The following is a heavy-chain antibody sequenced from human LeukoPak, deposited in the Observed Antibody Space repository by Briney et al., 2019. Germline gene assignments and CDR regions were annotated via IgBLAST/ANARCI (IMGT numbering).Heavy chain of an antibody. J-gene: IGHJ4*02. V-gene: IGHV3-23*01. CDR1: GFTFSSYA. D-gene: IGHD6-19*01. CDR3: AKGASGWYYFDY. CDR2: ISGSGGST. Sequence: PGGSLRLSCAASGFTFSSYAMSWVRQAPGKGLEWVSAISGSGGSTYYADSVKGRFTIPRDSSKNTLYLQMNSLRAEDTAVYYCAKGASGWYYFDYWGQGTLVTVSS.